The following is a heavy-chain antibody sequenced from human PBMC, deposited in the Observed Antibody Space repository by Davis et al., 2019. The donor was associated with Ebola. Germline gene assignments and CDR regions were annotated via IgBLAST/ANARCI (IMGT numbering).Heavy chain of an antibody. CDR3: ARGPPGAFFDY. V-gene: IGHV4-4*02. D-gene: IGHD2-8*02. Sequence: GSLRLSCAVSGDSISSTNWWIWVRQPPGKGLEWIGEIYNSGRTNYNPSLKSRVTISVDKSKNQFSLKLSSVTAADTALYYCARGPPGAFFDYWGQGALVTVSS. CDR2: IYNSGRT. CDR1: GDSISSTNW. J-gene: IGHJ4*02.